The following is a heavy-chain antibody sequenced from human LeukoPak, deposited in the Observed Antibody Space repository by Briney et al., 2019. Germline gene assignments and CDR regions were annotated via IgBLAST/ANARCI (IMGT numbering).Heavy chain of an antibody. CDR3: ANGIDSTGYYPFDY. V-gene: IGHV3-23*01. D-gene: IGHD3-22*01. CDR2: ISGSGGNT. CDR1: GFTFSSYA. J-gene: IGHJ4*02. Sequence: PGGSLRLSCAASGFTFSSYAMSWVRQAPGKGLEWVSAISGSGGNTYHADSVKGRFTISRDSSNNTLYLQMNSLRAEDTAVYYCANGIDSTGYYPFDYWGQGTLVTVSS.